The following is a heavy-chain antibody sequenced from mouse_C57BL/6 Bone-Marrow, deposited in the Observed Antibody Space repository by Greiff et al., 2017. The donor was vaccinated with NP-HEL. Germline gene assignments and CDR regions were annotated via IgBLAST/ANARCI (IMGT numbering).Heavy chain of an antibody. CDR3: TAYYYGSSYWFAY. D-gene: IGHD1-1*01. J-gene: IGHJ3*01. V-gene: IGHV14-4*01. Sequence: EVQLQQSGAELVRPGASVTLSCTASGFNITDDYMHWVKQRPEQGLEWIGWIDPENGDTAYAPKFQGKATITADPSSNTAYLQLSSLTSEDTAVYYCTAYYYGSSYWFAYWGQGTLVTVSA. CDR2: IDPENGDT. CDR1: GFNITDDY.